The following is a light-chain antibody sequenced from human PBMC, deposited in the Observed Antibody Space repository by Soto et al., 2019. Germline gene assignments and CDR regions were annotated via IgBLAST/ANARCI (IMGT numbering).Light chain of an antibody. V-gene: IGKV3-20*01. CDR2: AAS. Sequence: EIVLTQSPVTLSLSPGERATLSCRASRSFSSSSLAWYQQKSGQAPRLLIYAASIRATGIPDRFSGSGSATDFTLTISRLEPGDFGVYYCQQYASSPPYTFGPGTKLEIK. CDR3: QQYASSPPYT. CDR1: RSFSSSS. J-gene: IGKJ2*01.